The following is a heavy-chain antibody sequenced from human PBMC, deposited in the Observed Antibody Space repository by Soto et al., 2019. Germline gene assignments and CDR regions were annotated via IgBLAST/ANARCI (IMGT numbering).Heavy chain of an antibody. V-gene: IGHV6-1*01. D-gene: IGHD1-26*01. CDR1: GDSVSSNSAG. CDR2: TYYRSKWYY. Sequence: QTLSLTCVITGDSVSSNSAGWNWVRQSPSRGLEWLGRTYYRSKWYYGYAVSVRGRITINPDTSKNQYSLQLNSVTPEDTAMYFCARGEQYSGRIFDYWGQGTLVTVSS. CDR3: ARGEQYSGRIFDY. J-gene: IGHJ4*01.